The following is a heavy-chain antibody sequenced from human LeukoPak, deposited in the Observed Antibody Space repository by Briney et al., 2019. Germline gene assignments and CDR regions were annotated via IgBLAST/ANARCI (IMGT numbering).Heavy chain of an antibody. J-gene: IGHJ3*02. V-gene: IGHV3-21*01. CDR3: ARGRDGYNLVDAFDI. Sequence: GESLRLSCAASGFTFSNYRMNWVRQAPGKGLEGVSSISSSSIYIYYADSLKGRFTISRDNAKNSLYLQMNSLRAEDTAVYYCARGRDGYNLVDAFDIWGQGIMVTVSS. CDR1: GFTFSNYR. CDR2: ISSSSIYI. D-gene: IGHD5-24*01.